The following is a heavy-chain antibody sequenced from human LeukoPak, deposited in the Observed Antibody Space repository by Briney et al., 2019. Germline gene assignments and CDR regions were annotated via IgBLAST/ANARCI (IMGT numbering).Heavy chain of an antibody. Sequence: ASVKVSCKASGYTFTSYGISWVRQAPGQGLEWMGWISAYNGNTNYAQKLQGRVTMTTDTSTSTAYMELRSLRSDDTAVYYCARFVVVVAALYYFDYWGQGTLVTVSS. CDR1: GYTFTSYG. J-gene: IGHJ4*02. D-gene: IGHD2-15*01. CDR3: ARFVVVVAALYYFDY. CDR2: ISAYNGNT. V-gene: IGHV1-18*01.